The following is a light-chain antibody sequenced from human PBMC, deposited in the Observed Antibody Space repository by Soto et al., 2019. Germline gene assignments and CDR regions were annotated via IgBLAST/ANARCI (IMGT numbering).Light chain of an antibody. Sequence: QSALTQPASVSGSPGQSITISCTGTSSDVGNYNLVSWYQQHPGKAPKLMIYEVSKWPSGVSNRFSGSKSGNTASLTISGLQAEDEADYYCCSYAGSSYVFGTGTQLTVL. CDR1: SSDVGNYNL. J-gene: IGLJ1*01. V-gene: IGLV2-23*02. CDR2: EVS. CDR3: CSYAGSSYV.